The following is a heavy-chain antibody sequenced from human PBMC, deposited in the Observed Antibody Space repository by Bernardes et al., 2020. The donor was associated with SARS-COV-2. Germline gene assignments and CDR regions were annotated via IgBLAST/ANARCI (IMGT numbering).Heavy chain of an antibody. Sequence: SETLSLTCTVSGGSISSYYWSWIRQPPGKGLEWIGYIYYSGSTNYNPSLKSRVTISVDTSKNQFSLKLSSVTAADTAVYYCARGLWTSFDYWGQGTLVTVSS. CDR3: ARGLWTSFDY. CDR1: GGSISSYY. J-gene: IGHJ4*02. D-gene: IGHD5-18*01. V-gene: IGHV4-59*08. CDR2: IYYSGST.